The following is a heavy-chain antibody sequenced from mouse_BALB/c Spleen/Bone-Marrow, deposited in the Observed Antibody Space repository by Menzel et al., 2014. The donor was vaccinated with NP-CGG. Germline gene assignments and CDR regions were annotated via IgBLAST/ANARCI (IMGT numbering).Heavy chain of an antibody. D-gene: IGHD1-2*01. Sequence: EVQLQQSGGGLVQPGGSLKLSCADSGFDSSRYWMSWVRQAPGKGLEWIGEINPDSSTINYTPSLKDKFIISRGNAKNTLYLQMSKVRSEDTALYYCARNHYYGLFAYWGQGTLVTVSA. J-gene: IGHJ3*01. CDR3: ARNHYYGLFAY. CDR2: INPDSSTI. CDR1: GFDSSRYW. V-gene: IGHV4-1*02.